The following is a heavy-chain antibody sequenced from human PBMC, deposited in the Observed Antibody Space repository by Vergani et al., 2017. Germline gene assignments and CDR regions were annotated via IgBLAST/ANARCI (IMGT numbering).Heavy chain of an antibody. CDR2: ISGSGGST. J-gene: IGHJ6*03. V-gene: IGHV3-23*01. CDR1: GFTFSSYA. Sequence: EVQLLESGGGLVQPGGSLRLSCAASGFTFSSYAMSWVRQAPGKGLEWVSAISGSGGSTYYADSVKGRFTISRDNSKNTLYLQMNSLRAEDTAVYYCAKHPYDFWSGYYKESYYYMDVWGKGTTVTVSS. D-gene: IGHD3-3*01. CDR3: AKHPYDFWSGYYKESYYYMDV.